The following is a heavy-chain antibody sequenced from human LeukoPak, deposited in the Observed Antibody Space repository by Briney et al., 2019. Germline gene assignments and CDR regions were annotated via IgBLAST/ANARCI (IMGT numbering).Heavy chain of an antibody. V-gene: IGHV1-18*01. D-gene: IGHD2-2*01. CDR2: SAYNGNT. J-gene: IGHJ4*02. CDR3: ARASVIVVVPAATDY. Sequence: SAYNGNTNYAQKLQGRVTMTTDTSTSTAYMELRSLRSDDTAVYYCARASVIVVVPAATDYWGQGTLVTVSS.